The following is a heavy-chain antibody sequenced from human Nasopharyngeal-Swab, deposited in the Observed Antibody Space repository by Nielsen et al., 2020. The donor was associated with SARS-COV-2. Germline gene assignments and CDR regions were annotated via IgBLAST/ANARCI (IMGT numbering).Heavy chain of an antibody. CDR1: GFTFEHFG. Sequence: SLKISCAASGFTFEHFGMHWVRQPPGKGLEWVAGISWISESIGYVDSVRGRFSVSRDNAKKSLYLEMNSLRPDDTALYYCAKDGGSGSYGYDAFDIWGLVTMVTVSS. CDR3: AKDGGSGSYGYDAFDI. V-gene: IGHV3-9*01. D-gene: IGHD1-26*01. CDR2: ISWISESI. J-gene: IGHJ3*02.